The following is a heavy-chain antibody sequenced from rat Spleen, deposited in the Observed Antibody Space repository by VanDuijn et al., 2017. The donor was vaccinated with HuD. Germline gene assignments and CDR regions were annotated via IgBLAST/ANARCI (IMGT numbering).Heavy chain of an antibody. J-gene: IGHJ2*01. CDR3: AKETGYNSYFDY. Sequence: EVQLVESGGGLVQPGGSLKLSCAASGFTYNDYAMAWVRQAPAKGLEWVATISTGGGDTYYRDSVRGRFTISRDNAKNTLYLQMDSLRSEDTATYYCAKETGYNSYFDYWGQGVMVTVSS. V-gene: IGHV5S13*01. D-gene: IGHD1-4*01. CDR1: GFTYNDYA. CDR2: ISTGGGDT.